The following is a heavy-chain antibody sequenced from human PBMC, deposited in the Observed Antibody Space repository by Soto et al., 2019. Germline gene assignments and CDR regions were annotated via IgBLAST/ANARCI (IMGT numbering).Heavy chain of an antibody. CDR1: EGTIGGRDG. CDR3: ASDHYG. Sequence: SETLRVSWSVVEGTIGGRDGWRIVRKKTGKGLEWIGEIYHSGSTNYNPSLKSRVTISVDKSKTQFSLTLSSVTAADTAVYYCASDHYG. J-gene: IGHJ6*01. V-gene: IGHV4-4*02. CDR2: IYHSGST.